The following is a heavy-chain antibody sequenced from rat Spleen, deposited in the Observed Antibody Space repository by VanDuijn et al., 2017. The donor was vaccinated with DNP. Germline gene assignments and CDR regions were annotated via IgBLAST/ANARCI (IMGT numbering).Heavy chain of an antibody. V-gene: IGHV5S13*01. Sequence: EVQLVESGGGLVQPGRSLKFSCVASGFTFSNYDMAWVRQAPAKGLEWVASISPSGGGTYYRDSIKGRFTVSRDNAKNTQYLQMDSLRSEDTATYYCVRHEDSSSHIYGFAYWGQGTLVTVSS. D-gene: IGHD1-2*01. CDR2: ISPSGGGT. J-gene: IGHJ3*01. CDR3: VRHEDSSSHIYGFAY. CDR1: GFTFSNYD.